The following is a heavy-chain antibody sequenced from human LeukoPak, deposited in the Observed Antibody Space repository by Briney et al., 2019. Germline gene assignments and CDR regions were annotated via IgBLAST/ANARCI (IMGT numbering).Heavy chain of an antibody. D-gene: IGHD5-18*01. V-gene: IGHV1-46*01. Sequence: GASVKVSCKASGYTFTSYYMHWVRQAPGQGLEWMGIINPSGGSTSYAQKFQGRVTMTRDTSTSTAYMELSSLRSEDTAVYYCARGVPTAYTAMATIGFDYWGQGTLVTVSS. CDR1: GYTFTSYY. CDR3: ARGVPTAYTAMATIGFDY. CDR2: INPSGGST. J-gene: IGHJ4*02.